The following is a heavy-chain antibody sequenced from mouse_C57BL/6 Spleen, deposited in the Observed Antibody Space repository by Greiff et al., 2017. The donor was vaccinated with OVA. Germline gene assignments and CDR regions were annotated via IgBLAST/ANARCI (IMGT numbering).Heavy chain of an antibody. CDR1: GYTFTNYW. CDR3: ARAATEVAPGV. D-gene: IGHD1-1*01. Sequence: QVQLQQPGAELVRPGSSVKLSCKASGYTFTNYWMHWVKQRPIQGLEWIGNIDPSDSATNYNQKFKDKATLTVDKSSSTAYMQLSSLTSEDSAVYFCARAATEVAPGVWGTGTTVTVSS. CDR2: IDPSDSAT. J-gene: IGHJ1*03. V-gene: IGHV1-52*01.